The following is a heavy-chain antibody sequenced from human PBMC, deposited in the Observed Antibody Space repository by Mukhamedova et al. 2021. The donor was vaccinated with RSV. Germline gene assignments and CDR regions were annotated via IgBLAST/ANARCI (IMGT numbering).Heavy chain of an antibody. D-gene: IGHD1-14*01. CDR3: ARSRNWEGFDY. V-gene: IGHV4-34*01. J-gene: IGHJ4*02. CDR1: GYY. Sequence: GYYWSWIRQPPGKGLEWIGEINHSGSTNYNPSLKSRVTISIDTSKNQFSLKLSSVTAADTAVYYCARSRNWEGFDYWGQGTLVPV. CDR2: INHSGST.